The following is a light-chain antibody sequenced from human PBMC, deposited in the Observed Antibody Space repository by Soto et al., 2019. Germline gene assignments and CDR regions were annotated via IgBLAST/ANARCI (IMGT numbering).Light chain of an antibody. CDR3: QYYDSSLSGSVV. Sequence: QSVLTQPPSVSGAPGQRVTISCTGSSSNIGAGYDVHWYQQLPGTAPKLLIYGNSNRPSGFPDRFSGYKSGTSASLAITGLQAEDEADYYCQYYDSSLSGSVVFGGGTKLTVL. CDR1: SSNIGAGYD. J-gene: IGLJ2*01. CDR2: GNS. V-gene: IGLV1-40*01.